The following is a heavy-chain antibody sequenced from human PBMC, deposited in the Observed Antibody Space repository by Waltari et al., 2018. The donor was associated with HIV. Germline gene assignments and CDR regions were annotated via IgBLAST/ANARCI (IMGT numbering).Heavy chain of an antibody. CDR3: AKGSSSTILGAFDI. V-gene: IGHV3-9*01. J-gene: IGHJ3*02. CDR2: ISCESVSI. CDR1: GFTFDDYA. Sequence: EVQLVESGGGLVQPGRSLRLSCAAFGFTFDDYAMHWVRQAPGKGLEWVSVISCESVSIAYADSVKGRFTISRDNAKNSLYLQMNSLRAEDTALYYCAKGSSSTILGAFDIWGQGTMVTVSS. D-gene: IGHD2-2*01.